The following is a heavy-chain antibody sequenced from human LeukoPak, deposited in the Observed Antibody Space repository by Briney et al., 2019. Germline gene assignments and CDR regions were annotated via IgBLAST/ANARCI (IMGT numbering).Heavy chain of an antibody. J-gene: IGHJ4*02. Sequence: ASVKVSCKASGYTFTSYGISWVRQAPGQGLEWMGWISAYNGNTNYAQKLQGRVTMTTGTSTSTACMELRSLRSDDTAVYYCARDPMAVAGSDFDYWGQGTLVTVSS. CDR3: ARDPMAVAGSDFDY. V-gene: IGHV1-18*01. CDR2: ISAYNGNT. D-gene: IGHD6-19*01. CDR1: GYTFTSYG.